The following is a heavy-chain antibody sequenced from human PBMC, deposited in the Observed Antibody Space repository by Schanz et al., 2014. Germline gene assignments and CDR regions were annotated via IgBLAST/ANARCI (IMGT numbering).Heavy chain of an antibody. D-gene: IGHD3-3*01. Sequence: EVQLVESGGGLVQPGGSLRLSCAASGFIFSNSWMSWVRQAPGKGLEWVANIKQDGSEKYYVDSVKGRFTISRDNAKNSLYLQMNRLTAEDTAVYYCARGVRLDYWGQGTLVTVSS. J-gene: IGHJ4*02. CDR3: ARGVRLDY. CDR1: GFIFSNSW. V-gene: IGHV3-7*01. CDR2: IKQDGSEK.